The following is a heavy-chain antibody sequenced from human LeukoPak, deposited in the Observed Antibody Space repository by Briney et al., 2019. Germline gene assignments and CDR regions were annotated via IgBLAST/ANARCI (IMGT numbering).Heavy chain of an antibody. J-gene: IGHJ6*03. CDR3: ARGGLEGAMVLIGMDV. CDR2: IRYDGSNK. V-gene: IGHV3-30*02. D-gene: IGHD5-18*01. CDR1: GFTFSSYG. Sequence: GGSLRLSCAASGFTFSSYGMHWVRQAPGKGLEWVAFIRYDGSNKYYADSVKGRFTISRDNSKNTLYLQMNSLRAEDTAVYYCARGGLEGAMVLIGMDVWGKGTTVTVSS.